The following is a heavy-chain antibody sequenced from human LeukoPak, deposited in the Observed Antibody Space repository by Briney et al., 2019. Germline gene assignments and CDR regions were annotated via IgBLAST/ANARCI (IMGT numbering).Heavy chain of an antibody. V-gene: IGHV3-21*01. CDR2: ISSSGSNK. CDR3: ARMGDYGGDAYDV. Sequence: GGSLRLSCAASGFSFSTFSMHWVRQAPGKGLEWVASISSSGSNKYYVETLKGRFVIFRDNANNSLYLQINSVRVEDTAVFYCARMGDYGGDAYDVWGQGAVLTVSS. CDR1: GFSFSTFS. D-gene: IGHD4-17*01. J-gene: IGHJ3*01.